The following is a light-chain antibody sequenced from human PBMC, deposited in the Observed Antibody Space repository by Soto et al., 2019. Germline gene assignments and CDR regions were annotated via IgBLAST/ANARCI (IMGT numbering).Light chain of an antibody. J-gene: IGLJ1*01. CDR2: EVT. Sequence: QSALTQPPSASGSPGQSVTIPCTGTSSDVGGYDHVSWYQQHPGKAPKLMIYEVTKRPAGFPDRFSGSKSGNTASLTVSGLQAEDEAYYFCSSDAGNYNYVFXTGTKV. V-gene: IGLV2-8*01. CDR3: SSDAGNYNYV. CDR1: SSDVGGYDH.